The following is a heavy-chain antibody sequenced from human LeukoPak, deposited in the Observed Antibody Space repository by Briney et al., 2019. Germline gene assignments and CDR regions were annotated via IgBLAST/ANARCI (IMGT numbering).Heavy chain of an antibody. CDR2: ISKSGSST. Sequence: GGSLRLSCAASGFTFSDYYMSWIRQAPGKGLEWVSYISKSGSSTNYADSVKGRFSISRDNAKNSLYLQLNSLTVEDTAVYYCARVRSSGSPLDYWGQGTLVTVSS. V-gene: IGHV3-11*05. CDR1: GFTFSDYY. CDR3: ARVRSSGSPLDY. D-gene: IGHD3-10*01. J-gene: IGHJ4*02.